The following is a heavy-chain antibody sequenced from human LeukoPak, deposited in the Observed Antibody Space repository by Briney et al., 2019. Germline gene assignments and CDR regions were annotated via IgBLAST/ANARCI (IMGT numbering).Heavy chain of an antibody. D-gene: IGHD3-22*01. CDR1: GCTFSSYA. Sequence: GGSLRLSCAASGCTFSSYAMHWVRQAPGKGLEWVAVISYDGSNKYYADSVKGRFTISRDNSKNTLYLQMNSLRAEDTAVYYCARDFHRRITMTMDVWGKGTTVTVSS. J-gene: IGHJ6*03. CDR2: ISYDGSNK. CDR3: ARDFHRRITMTMDV. V-gene: IGHV3-30*01.